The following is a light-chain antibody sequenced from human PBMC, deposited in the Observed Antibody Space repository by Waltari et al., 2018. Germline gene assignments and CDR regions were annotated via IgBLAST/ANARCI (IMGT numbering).Light chain of an antibody. CDR2: VKSDGSH. CDR3: ETGGHGTWV. Sequence: QLVVTQSPSASAPLGASVKLTCTLRSGPSSNVIAWLQQRPEKGPRYLMKVKSDGSHGKGDYIPGRFSGSSSGAERYLTISSLQSDDEADYYCETGGHGTWVFGGGTKLTVL. CDR1: SGPSSNV. V-gene: IGLV4-69*01. J-gene: IGLJ3*02.